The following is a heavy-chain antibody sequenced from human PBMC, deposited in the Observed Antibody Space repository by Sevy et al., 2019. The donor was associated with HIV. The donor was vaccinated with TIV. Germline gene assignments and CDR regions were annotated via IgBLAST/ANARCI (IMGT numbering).Heavy chain of an antibody. CDR3: AKDRGWKTFDY. CDR2: ISTEGSRI. D-gene: IGHD3-10*01. Sequence: GGSLRLSCAASGFGFSGTWMNWVRQAPGKGLEWVAIISTEGSRIDYADSVKGRLTISRDNANSSVSLQMNSLRVEDMGVYYCAKDRGWKTFDYWGQGALVTVSS. J-gene: IGHJ4*02. V-gene: IGHV3-7*04. CDR1: GFGFSGTW.